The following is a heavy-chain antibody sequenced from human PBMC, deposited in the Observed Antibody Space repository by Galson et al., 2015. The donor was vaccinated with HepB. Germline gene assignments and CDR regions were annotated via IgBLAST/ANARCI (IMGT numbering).Heavy chain of an antibody. CDR3: AKTMVRGVTRTAPPYYYYGMDV. V-gene: IGHV3-30*02. CDR1: GFTFSSYG. Sequence: SLRLSCAASGFTFSSYGMHWVRQAPGKGLEWVAFIRYDGSNKYYADSVKGRFTISRDNSKNTLYLQMNSLRAEDTAVYYCAKTMVRGVTRTAPPYYYYGMDVWGQGTTVTVSS. CDR2: IRYDGSNK. J-gene: IGHJ6*02. D-gene: IGHD3-10*01.